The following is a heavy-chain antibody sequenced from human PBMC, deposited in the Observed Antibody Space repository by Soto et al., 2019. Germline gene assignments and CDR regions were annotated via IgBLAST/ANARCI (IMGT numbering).Heavy chain of an antibody. CDR1: GDSISSGNKY. J-gene: IGHJ6*02. D-gene: IGHD3-16*01. CDR3: ARVPAPFDYYHAMDV. V-gene: IGHV4-30-4*01. Sequence: SETLSLTCTVSGDSISSGNKYWSWIRQAPGKGLEWIGYIFSSGTTYYNPSLKSRLTMSLDTSQNQFSLRLASVTDADSAVYYWARVPAPFDYYHAMDVWGQGTTVTVSS. CDR2: IFSSGTT.